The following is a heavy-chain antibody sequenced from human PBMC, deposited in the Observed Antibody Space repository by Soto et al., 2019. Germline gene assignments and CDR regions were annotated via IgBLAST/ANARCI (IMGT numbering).Heavy chain of an antibody. V-gene: IGHV3-30*01. D-gene: IGHD1-26*01. J-gene: IGHJ4*02. CDR1: GVTFIDHA. CDR3: VRRSTMSYYFDY. CDR2: IGFDGNYI. Sequence: GGSLRLSCAASGVTFIDHAMLWVRQAPGKGLEWVAVIGFDGNYIQYPDSVKGRFSISRDNSKNTLYLQMDSLRTEDTALYFCVRRSTMSYYFDYWGQGAPVTVPQ.